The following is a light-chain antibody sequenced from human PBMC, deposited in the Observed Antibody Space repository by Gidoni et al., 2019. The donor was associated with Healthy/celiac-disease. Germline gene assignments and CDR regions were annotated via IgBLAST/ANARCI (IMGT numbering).Light chain of an antibody. CDR1: QDISNY. CDR3: QQYDNPTIT. Sequence: DIQMTQSPSSLSASVGDRVTITCQASQDISNYLNWYQQKPGKAPKLLIYDASNLETGVPSMFSGSGSGTDFTFTISSLQPEDIATYYCQQYDNPTITFXXXTRLEIK. V-gene: IGKV1-33*01. J-gene: IGKJ5*01. CDR2: DAS.